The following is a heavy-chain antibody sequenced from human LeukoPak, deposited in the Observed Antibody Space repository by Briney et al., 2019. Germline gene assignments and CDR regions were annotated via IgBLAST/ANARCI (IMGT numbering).Heavy chain of an antibody. D-gene: IGHD3-9*01. CDR2: ISGSGGST. Sequence: GGSLRLSCAASGFTFSSYAMSWVRQAPGKRLEWVSAISGSGGSTNYPDSVKGRFTISRDNSKNTLFLQMSSLSADDTAVYYCVKARTFYDFLTGYLDFDFWGQGTLVTVSS. CDR1: GFTFSSYA. CDR3: VKARTFYDFLTGYLDFDF. J-gene: IGHJ4*02. V-gene: IGHV3-23*01.